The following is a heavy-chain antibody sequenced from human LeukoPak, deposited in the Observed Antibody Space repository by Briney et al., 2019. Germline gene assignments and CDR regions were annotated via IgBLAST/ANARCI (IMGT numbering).Heavy chain of an antibody. J-gene: IGHJ3*02. D-gene: IGHD3-22*01. CDR1: GFSLSDFG. Sequence: PGGSLRLSCAASGFSLSDFGMHWVRQAPGKGLEWVAFIRYDETKKYYADSVRGRFTISRDISKNTLYLQMNSLRTEDTAVYYCARDRTYDSSFDAFDIWGQGTMVTVSS. V-gene: IGHV3-30*02. CDR2: IRYDETKK. CDR3: ARDRTYDSSFDAFDI.